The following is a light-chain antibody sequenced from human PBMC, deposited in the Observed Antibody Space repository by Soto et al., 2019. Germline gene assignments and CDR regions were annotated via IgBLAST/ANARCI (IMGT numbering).Light chain of an antibody. CDR3: GTWDSSLSAGV. Sequence: QSALTQPPSVSAAPGQKVTISCSGSSSNIGSNYVSWYQQLPGTAPKLLIYENNKRPSGIPDRFSGSKSGTSATLGITGLQTGDEADYYCGTWDSSLSAGVFGGGTKLTVL. CDR2: ENN. CDR1: SSNIGSNY. V-gene: IGLV1-51*02. J-gene: IGLJ2*01.